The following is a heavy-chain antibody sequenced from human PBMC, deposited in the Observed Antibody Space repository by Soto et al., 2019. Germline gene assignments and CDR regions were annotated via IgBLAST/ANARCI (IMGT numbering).Heavy chain of an antibody. Sequence: GGSLRLSCAASGFTFSSYAMSWVRQAPGKGLEWVSAISGSGGSTYYADSVKGRFTISRDNSKNTLYLQMNSLRAEDTAVYYCAKTRGSSSLVYYYYGMDFWGQGTTVTVSS. D-gene: IGHD6-6*01. CDR1: GFTFSSYA. V-gene: IGHV3-23*01. CDR2: ISGSGGST. CDR3: AKTRGSSSLVYYYYGMDF. J-gene: IGHJ6*02.